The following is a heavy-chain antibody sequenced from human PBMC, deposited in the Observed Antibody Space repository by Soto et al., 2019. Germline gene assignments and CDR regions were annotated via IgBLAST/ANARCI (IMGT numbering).Heavy chain of an antibody. V-gene: IGHV1-18*01. J-gene: IGHJ4*02. D-gene: IGHD2-2*01. CDR3: ARERQYEPLLY. Sequence: QVQLVQSGVEVKKPGASVKVSCQASGYTFTNYGITWLRQAPGQGLEWMGWVSAYNRNTNYAQRFQDRVTMTTDTSTRTADMELRNLKSDDPAIYFCARERQYEPLLYWGQGTLVTVSS. CDR2: VSAYNRNT. CDR1: GYTFTNYG.